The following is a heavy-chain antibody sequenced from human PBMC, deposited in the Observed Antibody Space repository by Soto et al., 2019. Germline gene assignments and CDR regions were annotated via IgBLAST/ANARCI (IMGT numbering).Heavy chain of an antibody. CDR3: ARVSAMVSYYYYGMDV. Sequence: SETLSLTCAVYGGSFSGYYWSWIRQPPGKGLEWIGEINHSGSTNYNPSLKSRVTISVDTSKNQFSLKLSSVTAADTAVYYCARVSAMVSYYYYGMDVWGQGTTVTV. J-gene: IGHJ6*02. D-gene: IGHD5-18*01. V-gene: IGHV4-34*01. CDR2: INHSGST. CDR1: GGSFSGYY.